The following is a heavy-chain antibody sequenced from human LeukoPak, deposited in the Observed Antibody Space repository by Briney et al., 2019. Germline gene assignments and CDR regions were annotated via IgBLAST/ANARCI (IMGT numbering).Heavy chain of an antibody. V-gene: IGHV3-30-3*01. CDR3: ARDDCSGGSCYFPYGMDV. CDR1: GFTFSTYA. J-gene: IGHJ6*02. D-gene: IGHD2-15*01. Sequence: GGSLRLSCAASGFTFSTYAMHWVRRAPGRGLEWVAVISYDGSRKYYADSVKGRFTISRDNSKNTLYLQMNSLRAEDTAVYYCARDDCSGGSCYFPYGMDVWGQGTTVTVSS. CDR2: ISYDGSRK.